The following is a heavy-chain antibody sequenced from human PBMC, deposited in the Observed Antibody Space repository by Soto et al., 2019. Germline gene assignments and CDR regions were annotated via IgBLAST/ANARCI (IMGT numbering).Heavy chain of an antibody. J-gene: IGHJ4*02. Sequence: QVQLQQWGAGLLKPSETLSLTCAVYGGSFSGYYWSWIRQPPGKGLEWIGEINHVGGTNYNPSLQCRLTISVDTSKNQFSLKVNSVTAADTAVYYCARGQKGYSSSWYVDWGQGTPVTVSS. V-gene: IGHV4-34*01. D-gene: IGHD6-13*01. CDR2: INHVGGT. CDR1: GGSFSGYY. CDR3: ARGQKGYSSSWYVD.